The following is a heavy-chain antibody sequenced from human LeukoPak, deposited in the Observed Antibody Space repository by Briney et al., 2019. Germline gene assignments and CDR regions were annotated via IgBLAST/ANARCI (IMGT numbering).Heavy chain of an antibody. CDR1: GFTFSSYA. CDR3: ARGHYYGSVTYDYYFDY. Sequence: GGSLRLSCAASGFTFSSYAMSWVRQAPGKGLEWVSAISGSGGTTYYTDPVKGRFTISRDNAKTSLYLQMNSLRAEDTAVYYCARGHYYGSVTYDYYFDYWGQGTLVTVSS. CDR2: ISGSGGTT. J-gene: IGHJ4*02. V-gene: IGHV3-23*01. D-gene: IGHD3-10*01.